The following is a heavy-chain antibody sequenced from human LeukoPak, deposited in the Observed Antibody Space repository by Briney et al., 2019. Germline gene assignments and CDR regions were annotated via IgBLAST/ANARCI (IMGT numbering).Heavy chain of an antibody. Sequence: GGSLRLSCAASGFTFSSYSMNWVRQAPGKGLEWVSSISSSSSYIYYADSVRGRFTISRDNAKNSLYLQMNSLRAEDTAVYYCARDISTSIVVVTAIAFDIWGQGTMVTVSS. CDR1: GFTFSSYS. CDR2: ISSSSSYI. V-gene: IGHV3-21*04. D-gene: IGHD2-21*02. J-gene: IGHJ3*02. CDR3: ARDISTSIVVVTAIAFDI.